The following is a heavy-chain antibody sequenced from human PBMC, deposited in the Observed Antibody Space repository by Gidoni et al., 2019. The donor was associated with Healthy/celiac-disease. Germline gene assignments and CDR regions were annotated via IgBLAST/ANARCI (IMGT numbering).Heavy chain of an antibody. D-gene: IGHD1-1*01. V-gene: IGHV3-23*01. CDR1: AFPFSIYA. J-gene: IGHJ3*02. Sequence: EVQLLESGGGLVQPGGSLRLSCAASAFPFSIYAMSWVRQAPGKGLEGVSAISGSGGSKYYADSVKGRFTISRDNSKNTLYLQMNSLRAEDTAVYYCAKGNEGFIPPDAFDIWGQGTMVTVSS. CDR3: AKGNEGFIPPDAFDI. CDR2: ISGSGGSK.